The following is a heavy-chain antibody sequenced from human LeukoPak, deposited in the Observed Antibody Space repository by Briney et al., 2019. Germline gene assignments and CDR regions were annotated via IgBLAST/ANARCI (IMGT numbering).Heavy chain of an antibody. Sequence: GGSLRLSCAASGFTFSGYWMSWVRQAPGKGLEWVANIKQDGSEKYYADSVKGRFTISRDSSKNTLYLQMNSLRAEDTAVYYCARPRGAAAGTFGFDPWGQGTLVTVSS. J-gene: IGHJ5*02. CDR1: GFTFSGYW. CDR3: ARPRGAAAGTFGFDP. CDR2: IKQDGSEK. V-gene: IGHV3-7*02. D-gene: IGHD6-13*01.